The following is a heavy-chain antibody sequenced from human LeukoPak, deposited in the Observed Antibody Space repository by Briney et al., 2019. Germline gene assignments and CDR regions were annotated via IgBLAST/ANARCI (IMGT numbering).Heavy chain of an antibody. CDR1: GYTFTSYG. V-gene: IGHV1-18*01. CDR3: ARLGYSYGQYYFDF. D-gene: IGHD5-18*01. Sequence: GASVKVSCKASGYTFTSYGISWVRQAPGQGLEWMGWISGSNGNTNYAQKLQGRVTMTTDTSTSTAYMELRSLRSDDTATYYCARLGYSYGQYYFDFWGQGTLVTVSS. CDR2: ISGSNGNT. J-gene: IGHJ4*02.